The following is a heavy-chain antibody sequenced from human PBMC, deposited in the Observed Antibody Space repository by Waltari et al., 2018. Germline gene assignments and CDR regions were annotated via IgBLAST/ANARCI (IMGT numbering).Heavy chain of an antibody. CDR3: ARHGGSSSPYYYYYMDV. D-gene: IGHD6-6*01. Sequence: EVQLVQSGAELKKPGESLKISCEGSGYSFPSYWIGWLRQMPGKGLEWMGIIYPYDSKTRYSPSFKGQVTISADKSINTAYLQWSSLKASDTAIYYCARHGGSSSPYYYYYMDVWGKGTTVTVSS. J-gene: IGHJ6*03. V-gene: IGHV5-51*01. CDR2: IYPYDSKT. CDR1: GYSFPSYW.